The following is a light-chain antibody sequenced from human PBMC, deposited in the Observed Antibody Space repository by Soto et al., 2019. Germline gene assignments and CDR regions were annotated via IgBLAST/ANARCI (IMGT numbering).Light chain of an antibody. Sequence: QSVLTQPPSASGTPGQRVTISWSGSSSNIGSNSVYWFQQLPGTVPKLLIYRNNQRPSGVPDRFSASKSGTSASLAISGLRSEDEADYYCAAWDDSLSGWVFGGGTKVTVL. CDR2: RNN. V-gene: IGLV1-47*01. CDR1: SSNIGSNS. CDR3: AAWDDSLSGWV. J-gene: IGLJ3*02.